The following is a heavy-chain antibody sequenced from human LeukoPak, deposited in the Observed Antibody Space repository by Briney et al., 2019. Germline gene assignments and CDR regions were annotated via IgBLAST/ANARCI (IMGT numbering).Heavy chain of an antibody. CDR3: VKGGLTVYAYDFHY. Sequence: GGSLRLSCSASGFTFSTYAMLWVRKAPGKGLEYVSAISSNGISTYYADSVTGRFTISRDNSKSTLYLQMSSLGTEDTAVYYCVKGGLTVYAYDFHYWGQGTLVTVSS. D-gene: IGHD2-8*01. CDR1: GFTFSTYA. J-gene: IGHJ4*02. V-gene: IGHV3-64D*09. CDR2: ISSNGIST.